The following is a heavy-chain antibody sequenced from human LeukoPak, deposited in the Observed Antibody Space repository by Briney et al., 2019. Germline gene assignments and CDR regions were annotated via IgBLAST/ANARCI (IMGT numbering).Heavy chain of an antibody. Sequence: PGGSLRLSCAAPGFTFSSYEMNWVRQAPGKGLEWVSYISSSGSTIYYADSVKGRFTISRDNAKNSLYLQMNSLRAEDTAVYYCARDSPQYGSGKDYWGQGTLVTVSS. J-gene: IGHJ4*02. D-gene: IGHD3-10*01. CDR2: ISSSGSTI. CDR3: ARDSPQYGSGKDY. V-gene: IGHV3-48*03. CDR1: GFTFSSYE.